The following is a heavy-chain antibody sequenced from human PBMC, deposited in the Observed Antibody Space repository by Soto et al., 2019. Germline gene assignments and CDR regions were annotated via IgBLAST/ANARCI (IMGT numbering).Heavy chain of an antibody. Sequence: GGSGKVPGNSAGYTFNDFYIDWVRQAPGQGLEWVGWINPKNGGIKYAQKFQGRVTMTRDTSVNTSYMGLNRLKFEESAIYYCVRGQSVISLDLWGRGTQVTVSS. J-gene: IGHJ1*01. CDR2: INPKNGGI. V-gene: IGHV1-2*02. D-gene: IGHD3-10*01. CDR3: VRGQSVISLDL. CDR1: GYTFNDFY.